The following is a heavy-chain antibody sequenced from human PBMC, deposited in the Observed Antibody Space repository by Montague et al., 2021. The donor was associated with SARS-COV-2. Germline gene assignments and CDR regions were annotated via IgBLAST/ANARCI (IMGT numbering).Heavy chain of an antibody. CDR3: ARGYSGYEDPTGVDP. D-gene: IGHD5-12*01. V-gene: IGHV4-39*01. CDR2: IYYSGST. CDR1: GGSISSSSYY. J-gene: IGHJ5*02. Sequence: SETLSLTCTVSGGSISSSSYYWGWIRQPPGKGLEWIGSIYYSGSTYYNPSLESRVTISVDTTKNQFSLKLGSVTAADTAVYYCARGYSGYEDPTGVDPWGQGTLVTVSS.